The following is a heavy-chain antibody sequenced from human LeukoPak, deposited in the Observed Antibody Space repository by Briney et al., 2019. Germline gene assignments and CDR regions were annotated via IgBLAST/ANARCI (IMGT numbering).Heavy chain of an antibody. CDR3: ATSNPAAAGMAQHDY. CDR2: FDPEDGET. J-gene: IGHJ4*02. D-gene: IGHD6-13*01. CDR1: GYTLTELS. Sequence: GASVKVSCKVSGYTLTELSMHWVRQAPGKGLEWMGGFDPEDGETIYAQKFQGRGTMTEDTSTDTAYMELSSLRSEDTAVYYCATSNPAAAGMAQHDYWGQGTLVTVSS. V-gene: IGHV1-24*01.